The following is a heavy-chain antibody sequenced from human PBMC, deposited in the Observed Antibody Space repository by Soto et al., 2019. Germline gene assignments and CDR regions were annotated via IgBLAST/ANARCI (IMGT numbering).Heavy chain of an antibody. J-gene: IGHJ6*01. CDR2: ISSSSSYI. CDR3: AKATIVATMDV. CDR1: GFALSNYS. Sequence: EVQLVESGGGLVKPGGSLRLSCVASGFALSNYSMNWVRQAPGKGLEWVSSISSSSSYIYYADSVKGRFTISRDSAKNSLYLKMNSLRPEDTARYYCAKATIVATMDVWGQGTTVSVSS. D-gene: IGHD5-12*01. V-gene: IGHV3-21*01.